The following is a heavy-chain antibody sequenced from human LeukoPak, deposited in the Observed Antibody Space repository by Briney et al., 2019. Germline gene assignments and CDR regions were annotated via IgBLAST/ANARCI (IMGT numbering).Heavy chain of an antibody. V-gene: IGHV3-23*01. J-gene: IGHJ4*02. CDR3: GKATVGYSSGQKPAWPVDY. D-gene: IGHD5-18*01. CDR1: GFTFRSHA. Sequence: GGSLRLSCEASGFTFRSHAMYLARQAPGEGLEWVPGIFRRGGSPHYADPVKGRFTISRDNSRNTVYLQINSMRAEDTVVYYCGKATVGYSSGQKPAWPVDYWAQGTLVTVSS. CDR2: IFRRGGSP.